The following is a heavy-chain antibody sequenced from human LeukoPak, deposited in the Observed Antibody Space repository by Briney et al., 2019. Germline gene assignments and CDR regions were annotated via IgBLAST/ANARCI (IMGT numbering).Heavy chain of an antibody. J-gene: IGHJ4*02. Sequence: GGSLRLSCAASGFTFSSYLMHWVRQAPGKGLVWVSRINSDGSSTSYADSVKGRFTISRDNSKNTLYLQMSSLRADDTAVYYCVRGTGYWGQGTLVTVSS. V-gene: IGHV3-74*01. CDR1: GFTFSSYL. CDR2: INSDGSST. CDR3: VRGTGY.